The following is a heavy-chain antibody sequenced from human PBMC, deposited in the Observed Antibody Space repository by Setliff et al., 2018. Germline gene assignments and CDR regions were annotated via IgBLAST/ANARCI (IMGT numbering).Heavy chain of an antibody. J-gene: IGHJ4*02. D-gene: IGHD2-21*02. Sequence: ASVKVSCKTSGYNFITTGISWVRQAPGQGPEWMGCISPYNGNTNYAQKFQDRVTMTTDTSTATVYMELRSLRSDDTALYYCARVRPCGADCSTGVGGPFDFDFWGQGTLVTVSS. CDR3: ARVRPCGADCSTGVGGPFDFDF. V-gene: IGHV1-18*01. CDR1: GYNFITTG. CDR2: ISPYNGNT.